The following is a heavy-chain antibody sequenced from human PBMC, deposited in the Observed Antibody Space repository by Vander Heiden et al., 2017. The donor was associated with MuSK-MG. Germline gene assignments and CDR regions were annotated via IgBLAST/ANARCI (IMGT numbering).Heavy chain of an antibody. J-gene: IGHJ3*02. V-gene: IGHV3-53*01. CDR1: GFIVSNNF. D-gene: IGHD2-2*02. Sequence: EVQLVESGGGLVQPGGSLRLSCAASGFIVSNNFMNWVRQAPGKGPEWLSVLYSAGDTYYADSVKGRFTISRDNSKNTLYLQMNSLRVDDTAVYYCARSLQYHVFDIWGQGTMVTVSS. CDR2: LYSAGDT. CDR3: ARSLQYHVFDI.